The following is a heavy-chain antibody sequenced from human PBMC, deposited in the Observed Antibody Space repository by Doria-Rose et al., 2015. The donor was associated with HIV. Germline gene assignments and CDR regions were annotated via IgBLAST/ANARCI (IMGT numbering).Heavy chain of an antibody. D-gene: IGHD2-2*01. CDR2: IFSDDER. J-gene: IGHJ4*02. Sequence: QITLKESGPVLVKPTETLTLTCTVSGVSLSSPGMGVSWIRQPPGKALEWLANIFSDDERSYKTSLKSRLTISRGTSKSQVVLTMTDMDPGDPAQYYCARIKSRRLYHKFYLGFWGQGTLVIVSA. CDR1: GVSLSSPGMG. CDR3: ARIKSRRLYHKFYLGF. V-gene: IGHV2-26*01.